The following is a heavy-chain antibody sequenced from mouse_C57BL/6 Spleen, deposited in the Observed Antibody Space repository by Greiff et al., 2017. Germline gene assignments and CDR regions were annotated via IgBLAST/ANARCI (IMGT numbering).Heavy chain of an antibody. V-gene: IGHV1-26*01. D-gene: IGHD2-4*01. CDR1: GYTFTDYY. Sequence: VQLQQSGPELVKPGASVKISCKASGYTFTDYYMNWVKQSHGKSLEWIGDINRNNGAISYDLKVKGKVTFTVDKASSTAYMKLRSLTSEDSAVYYCASYDYDGTWFAYWGQGTLVTVSA. J-gene: IGHJ3*01. CDR2: INRNNGAI. CDR3: ASYDYDGTWFAY.